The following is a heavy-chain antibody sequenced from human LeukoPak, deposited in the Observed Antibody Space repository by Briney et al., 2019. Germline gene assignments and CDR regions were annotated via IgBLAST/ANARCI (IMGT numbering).Heavy chain of an antibody. V-gene: IGHV1-24*01. D-gene: IGHD3-3*01. CDR2: FDPEDGET. CDR1: GYTLTELS. CDR3: ARSHDFWSGYGRGQFDP. Sequence: ASVKVSCKVSGYTLTELSMHWVRQAPGKGLEWMGGFDPEDGETIYAQKFQGRVTMTEDTSTDTAYMELSSLRSDDTAVYYCARSHDFWSGYGRGQFDPWGQGTLVTVSS. J-gene: IGHJ5*02.